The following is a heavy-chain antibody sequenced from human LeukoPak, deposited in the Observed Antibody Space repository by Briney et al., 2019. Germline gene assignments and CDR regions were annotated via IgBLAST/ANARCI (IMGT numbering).Heavy chain of an antibody. CDR1: GFTVSSNY. V-gene: IGHV3-53*05. CDR3: ARAPLGDFWSGYLLWDSDAFDI. J-gene: IGHJ3*02. D-gene: IGHD3-3*01. CDR2: IYSGGST. Sequence: GGSLRLSCAASGFTVSSNYMSWVRQAPGKGLEWVSVIYSGGSTYYADSVKGRFTISRDNSKNTLYLQMNSLRSEDTAVYYCARAPLGDFWSGYLLWDSDAFDIWGQGTMVTVSS.